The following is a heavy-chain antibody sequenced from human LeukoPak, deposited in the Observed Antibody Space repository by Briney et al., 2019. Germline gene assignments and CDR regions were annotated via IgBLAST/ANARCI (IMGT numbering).Heavy chain of an antibody. J-gene: IGHJ5*02. CDR1: GGSISSYY. V-gene: IGHV4-59*12. Sequence: SETLSLTCTVSGGSISSYYWSWIRQPPGKGLEWIGYIYYSGSTNYNPSLKSRVTISVDTSKNQLSLKLSSVTDPDTAVYYCARDLSGSYAAWFDPWGQGTLVTVSS. CDR3: ARDLSGSYAAWFDP. CDR2: IYYSGST. D-gene: IGHD6-19*01.